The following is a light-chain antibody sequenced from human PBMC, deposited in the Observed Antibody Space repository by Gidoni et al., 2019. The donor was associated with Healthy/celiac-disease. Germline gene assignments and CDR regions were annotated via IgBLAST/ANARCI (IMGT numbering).Light chain of an antibody. J-gene: IGKJ4*01. CDR2: DAS. V-gene: IGKV1-33*01. Sequence: DIQMTQSPSSLSASVGDRVTITCQASQDIRHYLNWYQQKPGKAPKLLIYDASNLETGVPSRFSGSGSGTDFTFTISSLQPEDIATYYCQQYDNLLTFGGGTKVEIK. CDR1: QDIRHY. CDR3: QQYDNLLT.